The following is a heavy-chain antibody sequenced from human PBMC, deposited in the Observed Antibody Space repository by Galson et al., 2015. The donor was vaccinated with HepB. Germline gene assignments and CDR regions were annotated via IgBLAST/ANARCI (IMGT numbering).Heavy chain of an antibody. CDR1: GFTFSSYA. D-gene: IGHD3-22*01. V-gene: IGHV3-23*01. CDR3: ARDATSYSDTSGYRVGAFDI. CDR2: ISGSGGST. Sequence: SLRLSCAASGFTFSSYAMSWVRQAPGKGLEWVSAISGSGGSTYYADSVKGRFTISRDNSKNTLHLQMNSLRAEDTAVYYCARDATSYSDTSGYRVGAFDIWGQGTMVTVSS. J-gene: IGHJ3*02.